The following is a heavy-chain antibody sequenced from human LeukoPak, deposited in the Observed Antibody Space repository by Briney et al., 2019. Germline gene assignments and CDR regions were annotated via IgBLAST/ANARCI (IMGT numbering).Heavy chain of an antibody. CDR3: AKVFDWCIDY. J-gene: IGHJ4*02. Sequence: ETLSLTCAVYGGSFSGYYWSWIRQPPGKGLEWVSAISGSGGSTYYADSVKGRFTISRDNSKNTLYLQMNSLRAEDTAVYYCAKVFDWCIDYWGQGTLVTVSS. V-gene: IGHV3-23*01. D-gene: IGHD3-9*01. CDR1: GGSFSGYY. CDR2: ISGSGGST.